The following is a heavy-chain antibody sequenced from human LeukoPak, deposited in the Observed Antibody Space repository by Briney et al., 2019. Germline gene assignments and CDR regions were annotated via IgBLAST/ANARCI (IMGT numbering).Heavy chain of an antibody. Sequence: PGGSLRLSCTTSGFTVTNHWMHWVRQAPGKGLVWVSRINSDGSNTNYAGSVKGRFTISRDNARNTLYLQMNSLRAEDTAVYYCAGGLSDYYYTVGYWGQGTLVTVSS. D-gene: IGHD3-22*01. CDR2: INSDGSNT. V-gene: IGHV3-74*01. CDR1: GFTVTNHW. CDR3: AGGLSDYYYTVGY. J-gene: IGHJ4*02.